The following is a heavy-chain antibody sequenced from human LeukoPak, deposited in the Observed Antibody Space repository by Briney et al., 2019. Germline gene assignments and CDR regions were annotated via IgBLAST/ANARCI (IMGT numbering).Heavy chain of an antibody. D-gene: IGHD6-13*01. Sequence: GGSLRLSCAASGFTFSSYGMHWVRQAPGKGLEWVAFIRYDGSNKYYADSVKGRFTISRDNSKNTLYLQMNSLRAEDTAVYYCAKDRTNEQLFDYWGQGTLVTVSS. V-gene: IGHV3-30*02. CDR3: AKDRTNEQLFDY. J-gene: IGHJ4*02. CDR2: IRYDGSNK. CDR1: GFTFSSYG.